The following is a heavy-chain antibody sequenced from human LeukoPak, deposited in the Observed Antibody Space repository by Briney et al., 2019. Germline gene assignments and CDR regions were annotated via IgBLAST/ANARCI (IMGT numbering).Heavy chain of an antibody. J-gene: IGHJ4*02. Sequence: SQTLSLTCTVSGDSISSGSFYWSWIRQPAGRGLEWIGRIYTSGSTNYNPSLKSRVTISVDTSKNQFSLKLSSVTAADTAVYYCARDVLAAPGTFDYWGQGTLVTVSS. V-gene: IGHV4-61*02. CDR3: ARDVLAAPGTFDY. CDR2: IYTSGST. CDR1: GDSISSGSFY. D-gene: IGHD6-13*01.